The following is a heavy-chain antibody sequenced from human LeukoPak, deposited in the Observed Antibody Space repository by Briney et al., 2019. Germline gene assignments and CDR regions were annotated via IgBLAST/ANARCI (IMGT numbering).Heavy chain of an antibody. V-gene: IGHV4-59*01. J-gene: IGHJ5*02. Sequence: PSETLSLTCTVSGGSISSYYWSWIRQPPGKGLEWIGYLYYSGTTNYNPSLKSRVTISVDTSKNQFSLKLTSVTAADTAVYYCARNRYYYGSGNYGVPNWFDPWGQGTLVTVSS. CDR1: GGSISSYY. D-gene: IGHD3-10*01. CDR3: ARNRYYYGSGNYGVPNWFDP. CDR2: LYYSGTT.